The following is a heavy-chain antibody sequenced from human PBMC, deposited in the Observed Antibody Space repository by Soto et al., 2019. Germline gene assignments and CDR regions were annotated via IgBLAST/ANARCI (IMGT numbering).Heavy chain of an antibody. J-gene: IGHJ6*02. CDR3: AREVNNYYGMDV. Sequence: QVQLQESGPGLVKPSQTLSLTCTVSGGSISGDDYYWSWIRQPPGKGLEWIGYISYSGSTYYNPSLKSRVTISVDSSKTQFSLRLSSVTAADTAVYYCAREVNNYYGMDVWGQGTTVTVSS. V-gene: IGHV4-30-4*01. CDR2: ISYSGST. D-gene: IGHD4-4*01. CDR1: GGSISGDDYY.